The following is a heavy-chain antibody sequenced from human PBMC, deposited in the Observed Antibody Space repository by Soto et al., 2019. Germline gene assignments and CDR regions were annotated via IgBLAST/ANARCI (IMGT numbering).Heavy chain of an antibody. CDR2: IWFDGANK. CDR1: GFTFSSYG. V-gene: IGHV3-33*01. Sequence: QVQLVESGGGVVQPGRSLRLSCAASGFTFSSYGMHWVRQAPGKGLEWVAVIWFDGANKYYADSVKGRFTISRDNSKNTLYLQMNSLRAEDTAVYYCARDNVIVPNYYGMDVWGQGTTVTVSS. CDR3: ARDNVIVPNYYGMDV. D-gene: IGHD2-15*01. J-gene: IGHJ6*02.